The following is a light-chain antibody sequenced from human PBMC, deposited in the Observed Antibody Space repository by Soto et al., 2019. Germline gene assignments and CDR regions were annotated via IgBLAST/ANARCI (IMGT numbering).Light chain of an antibody. V-gene: IGKV1-5*01. J-gene: IGKJ1*01. CDR1: QSISSW. Sequence: DIQMTQSPSTLSASVGDRVTITCRASQSISSWLAWYQQKPGKAPKLLIYDASSLESGVPSRFSGSGSGTEFTLTIRSLQPDDFATYYRQQYNSYSPRTFGQGTKVEIK. CDR2: DAS. CDR3: QQYNSYSPRT.